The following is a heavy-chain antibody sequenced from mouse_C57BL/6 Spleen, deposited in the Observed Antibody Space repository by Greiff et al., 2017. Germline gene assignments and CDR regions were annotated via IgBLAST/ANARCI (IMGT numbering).Heavy chain of an antibody. D-gene: IGHD2-2*01. Sequence: QVQLQQPGTELVKPGASVKLSCKASGYTFTSYWMHWVKQRPGQGLEWIGNINPSNGGTNYNEKFKSKATLTVDKSSSTAYIQLSSLPSEDSAGYYCARGMCGYDAADYWGQGTTLTVSS. CDR3: ARGMCGYDAADY. CDR1: GYTFTSYW. V-gene: IGHV1-53*01. J-gene: IGHJ2*01. CDR2: INPSNGGT.